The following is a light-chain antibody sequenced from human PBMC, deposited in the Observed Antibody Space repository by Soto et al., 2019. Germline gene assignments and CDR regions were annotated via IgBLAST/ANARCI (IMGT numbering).Light chain of an antibody. Sequence: EIVLTQSPGTLSLSPGERATLSCRASRSVSSDYLAWYQQKPGQSPRLLIYGASSRATGIPDRFCGSGSGTDFTLTISRLEPEDFAVYYCQQYGSSPPWTFGQGTKVEIK. J-gene: IGKJ1*01. CDR1: RSVSSDY. CDR2: GAS. CDR3: QQYGSSPPWT. V-gene: IGKV3-20*01.